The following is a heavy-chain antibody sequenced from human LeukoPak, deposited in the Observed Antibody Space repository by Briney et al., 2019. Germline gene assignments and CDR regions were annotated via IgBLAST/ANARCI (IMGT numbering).Heavy chain of an antibody. D-gene: IGHD6-6*01. CDR1: GLILNDHA. CDR3: ARDFWSSSPPFGY. Sequence: PGGSLRLSCVGSGLILNDHAMHWVRQVPGKGLEWVSGIGWDSGRIGYADSVKGRFTTSRDNAKNSLYLQMNSLRAEDTAVYYCARDFWSSSPPFGYWGQGTLVTVSS. V-gene: IGHV3-9*01. CDR2: IGWDSGRI. J-gene: IGHJ4*02.